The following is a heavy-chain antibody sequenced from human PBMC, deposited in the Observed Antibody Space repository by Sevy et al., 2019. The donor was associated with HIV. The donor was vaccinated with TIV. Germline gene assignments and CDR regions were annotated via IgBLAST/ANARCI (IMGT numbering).Heavy chain of an antibody. CDR2: ISDDSRYI. Sequence: GGSLRLSCAASGFTFRTYSMNWVRQAPGKGLEWLSSISDDSRYIYYSDSVKGRFTISRANPKNLLFLQMNNLRVEDTAIYYCARDFTIFGVVSGIDYWGQGNLVTASS. J-gene: IGHJ4*02. D-gene: IGHD3-3*01. CDR3: ARDFTIFGVVSGIDY. CDR1: GFTFRTYS. V-gene: IGHV3-21*04.